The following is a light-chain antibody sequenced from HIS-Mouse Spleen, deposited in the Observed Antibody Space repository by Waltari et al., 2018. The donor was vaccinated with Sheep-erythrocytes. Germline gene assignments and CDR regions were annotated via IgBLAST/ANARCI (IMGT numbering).Light chain of an antibody. Sequence: QSALTQPRSVSGSPGQSVTISCTGTSRDVGGYNYVSWYQQHPGKAPKRMIYDVSKPPSWVPDRFSGSKSGNTASLTISGLQAEDEADYYCCSYAGSYNHVFATGTKVTVL. CDR1: SRDVGGYNY. CDR3: CSYAGSYNHV. V-gene: IGLV2-11*01. J-gene: IGLJ1*01. CDR2: DVS.